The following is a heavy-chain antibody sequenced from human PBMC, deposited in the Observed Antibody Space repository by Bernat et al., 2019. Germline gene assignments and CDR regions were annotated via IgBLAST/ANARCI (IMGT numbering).Heavy chain of an antibody. CDR3: ARVVISDSYYYYYGMDV. D-gene: IGHD3-22*01. Sequence: EVQLVESGGGLVQPGGSLRLSCAASGFTFSSYWMSWVRQAPGKGLEWVANIKQAGSEKYYVDSVKGRFTISRDNAKNSLYLQMNSLRAEDTAVYYCARVVISDSYYYYYGMDVWGQGTTVTVSS. V-gene: IGHV3-7*03. CDR1: GFTFSSYW. J-gene: IGHJ6*02. CDR2: IKQAGSEK.